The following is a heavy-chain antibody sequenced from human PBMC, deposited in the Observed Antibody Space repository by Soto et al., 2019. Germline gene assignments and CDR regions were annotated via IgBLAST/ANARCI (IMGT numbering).Heavy chain of an antibody. Sequence: EVQLVESGGGLVQPGGSLRLSCAASGFTFSSYWMHWVRQAPGKGLVWASRINSDGSSTTYADSVKGRFIISRDNAKNTLYLQMNSLRAEDTAVYYCTRPRYDGSGTPFDHWGQGTLVTVSS. V-gene: IGHV3-74*01. J-gene: IGHJ4*02. CDR3: TRPRYDGSGTPFDH. CDR2: INSDGSST. D-gene: IGHD3-22*01. CDR1: GFTFSSYW.